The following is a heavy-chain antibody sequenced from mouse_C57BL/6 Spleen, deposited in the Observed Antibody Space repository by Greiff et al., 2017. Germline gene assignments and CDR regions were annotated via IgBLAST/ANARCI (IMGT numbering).Heavy chain of an antibody. J-gene: IGHJ4*01. CDR2: IYPGGGDT. Sequence: LVESGPELVKPGASVKISCKASGYAFSSYWMNWVKQRTGQGLEWIGRIYPGGGDTNYNGKFKGKATLTADKSSSTDYMQLSSLTSEDSAVYVCARCVTVEHASDYWGQGTSVTVSS. CDR3: ARCVTVEHASDY. V-gene: IGHV1-82*01. CDR1: GYAFSSYW. D-gene: IGHD2-12*01.